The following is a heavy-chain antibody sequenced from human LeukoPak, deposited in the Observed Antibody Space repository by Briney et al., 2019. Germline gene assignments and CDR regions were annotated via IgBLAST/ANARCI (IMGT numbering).Heavy chain of an antibody. Sequence: PGGTLRLSCAASGFTFSSYGMSWVRQAPGKGLEWVANIKQDGSETYCVDSVKGRFTISRDNAKNSLYLQMNSLRDEDTAVYYCARGRRGYYPIDYWGQGTLVTVSS. CDR3: ARGRRGYYPIDY. CDR2: IKQDGSET. V-gene: IGHV3-7*04. CDR1: GFTFSSYG. J-gene: IGHJ4*02. D-gene: IGHD3-22*01.